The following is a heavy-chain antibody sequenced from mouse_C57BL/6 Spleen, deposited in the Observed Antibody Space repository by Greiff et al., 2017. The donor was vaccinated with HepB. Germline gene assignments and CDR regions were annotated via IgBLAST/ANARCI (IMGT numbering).Heavy chain of an antibody. J-gene: IGHJ2*01. V-gene: IGHV1-82*01. CDR3: ARRDYYGSSPPFDY. CDR1: GYAFSSSW. D-gene: IGHD1-1*01. Sequence: QVQLQQSGPELVKPGASVKISCKASGYAFSSSWMNWVKQRPGKGLEWIGRIYPGDGDTNYNGKFKGKATLTADKSSSTAYMQLSSLTSEDSAVYVCARRDYYGSSPPFDYWGQGTTLTVSS. CDR2: IYPGDGDT.